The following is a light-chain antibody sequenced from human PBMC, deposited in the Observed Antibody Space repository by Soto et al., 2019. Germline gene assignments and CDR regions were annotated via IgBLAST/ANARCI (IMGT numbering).Light chain of an antibody. CDR2: DAS. Sequence: DIQMTQFPSTLSASVGDRVTMTCRASQSISRWLAWYRQKPGKAPEVLIWDASSLQRGAPSRFSGSGFGTEFTLTISSLQPEDFATYYCQQYNDYSTWTFGQGTKVDIK. J-gene: IGKJ1*01. V-gene: IGKV1-5*01. CDR3: QQYNDYSTWT. CDR1: QSISRW.